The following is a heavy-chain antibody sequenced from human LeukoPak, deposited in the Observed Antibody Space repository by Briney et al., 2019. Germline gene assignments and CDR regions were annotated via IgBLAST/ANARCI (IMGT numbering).Heavy chain of an antibody. CDR2: MNPNSGNT. J-gene: IGHJ4*02. D-gene: IGHD2-15*01. CDR3: ARDLGYCSGGSCYYFDY. V-gene: IGHV1-8*02. CDR1: GYTFTSYD. Sequence: ASVKVSCKASGYTFTSYDINWVRQATGQGLEWMGWMNPNSGNTGYAQKLQGRVTMTTDTSTSTAYMELRSLRSDDTAVYYCARDLGYCSGGSCYYFDYWGQGTLVTVSS.